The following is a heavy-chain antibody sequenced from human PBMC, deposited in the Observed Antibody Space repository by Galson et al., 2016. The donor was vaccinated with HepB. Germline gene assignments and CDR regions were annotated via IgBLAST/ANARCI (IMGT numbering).Heavy chain of an antibody. D-gene: IGHD6-19*01. CDR2: IKQDGSEK. CDR3: TTDLGWEGSGWYGMDV. V-gene: IGHV3-7*01. CDR1: GFTFSGYA. Sequence: SLRLSCAASGFTFSGYAMAWVRQAPGKGLEWVANIKQDGSEKYYVDSVKGRFTISRDNANNSLYLQMNSLRAEDTALYYCTTDLGWEGSGWYGMDVWGQGTTVTVSS. J-gene: IGHJ6*02.